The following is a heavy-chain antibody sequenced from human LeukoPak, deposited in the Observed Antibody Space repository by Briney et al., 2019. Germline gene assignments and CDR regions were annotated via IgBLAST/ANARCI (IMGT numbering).Heavy chain of an antibody. Sequence: PGGSLRLSCAASGFTFDDYAMHWVRQAPGKGLEWVSGISWISGSIGYADSVKGRFTISRDNAKNSLYLQMNSLRAEDMALYYCAKDNRAVVTAIFDYWGQGTLVTVSS. J-gene: IGHJ4*02. CDR2: ISWISGSI. D-gene: IGHD2-21*02. CDR1: GFTFDDYA. V-gene: IGHV3-9*03. CDR3: AKDNRAVVTAIFDY.